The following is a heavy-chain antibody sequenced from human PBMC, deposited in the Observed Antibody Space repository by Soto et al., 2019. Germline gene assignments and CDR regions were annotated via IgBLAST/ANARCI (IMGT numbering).Heavy chain of an antibody. Sequence: PGGSLRLSCAASGCTFSSYAMSWVRQAPGKGLEWVSAISGSGGSTYYADSVKGRFTISRDNSKNTLYLQMNSLRAEDTTVYYCAKDRVAARQYYYYYGMDVWGQGTMVTVSS. D-gene: IGHD6-6*01. J-gene: IGHJ6*02. CDR1: GCTFSSYA. V-gene: IGHV3-23*01. CDR3: AKDRVAARQYYYYYGMDV. CDR2: ISGSGGST.